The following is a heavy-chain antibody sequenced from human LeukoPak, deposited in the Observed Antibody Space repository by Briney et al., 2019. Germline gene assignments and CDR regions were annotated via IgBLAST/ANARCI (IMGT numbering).Heavy chain of an antibody. J-gene: IGHJ4*02. CDR1: GGSISSSSYY. Sequence: SETLSLTCTVSGGSISSSSYYWGWIRQPPGKGLEWIGSIYYSGSTNYNPSLKSRVTISVDTSKNQFSLKLSSVTAADTAVYYCARRAYYYDSSGYLSYWGQGTLVTVSS. D-gene: IGHD3-22*01. V-gene: IGHV4-39*07. CDR3: ARRAYYYDSSGYLSY. CDR2: IYYSGST.